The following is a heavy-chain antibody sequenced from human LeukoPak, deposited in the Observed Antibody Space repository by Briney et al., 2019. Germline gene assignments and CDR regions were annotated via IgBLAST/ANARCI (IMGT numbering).Heavy chain of an antibody. Sequence: SETLSLTCAVYGGSLSNYYWSWIRQAPGKGLEWIGEISRTGRTNYNSSLKSRVTISIDTSKNQFSLKLSSVTAADLAVYYCATARGYCSSTSCPDWFDPWGQGTLVTVSS. CDR3: ATARGYCSSTSCPDWFDP. CDR2: ISRTGRT. V-gene: IGHV4-34*01. D-gene: IGHD2-2*01. J-gene: IGHJ5*02. CDR1: GGSLSNYY.